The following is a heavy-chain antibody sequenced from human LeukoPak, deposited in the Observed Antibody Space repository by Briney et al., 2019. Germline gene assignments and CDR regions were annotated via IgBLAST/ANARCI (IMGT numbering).Heavy chain of an antibody. V-gene: IGHV4-30-2*01. CDR2: IYHTGNT. CDR1: GVSISSGIYS. CDR3: ARDNGDYPYYFDF. D-gene: IGHD4-17*01. Sequence: SQTLSLTCAVSGVSISSGIYSWNWIRQPPGKGLEWIGYIYHTGNTYYNPSLKSRVTISVDRSKNQFSLKLSSVTAADTAVYYCARDNGDYPYYFDFWGQGTLVTVSS. J-gene: IGHJ4*02.